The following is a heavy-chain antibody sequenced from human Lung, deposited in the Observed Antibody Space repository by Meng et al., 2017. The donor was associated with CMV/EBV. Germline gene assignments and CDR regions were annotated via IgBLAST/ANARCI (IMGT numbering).Heavy chain of an antibody. CDR3: ARHYCGSNVCYTDWFDP. V-gene: IGHV4-59*01. J-gene: IGHJ5*02. CDR1: GGSISPYY. Sequence: SETLSLXCTVSGGSISPYYWSWIRQPPGKGLEWIGYIYYSGGTNYNPSLKSRVTISVDTSKNQFSLKLTSVTAADTAVYYCARHYCGSNVCYTDWFDPWGQGTXVTGSS. D-gene: IGHD2-2*02. CDR2: IYYSGGT.